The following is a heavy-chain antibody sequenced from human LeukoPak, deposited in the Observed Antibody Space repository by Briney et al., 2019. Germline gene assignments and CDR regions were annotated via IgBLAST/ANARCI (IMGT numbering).Heavy chain of an antibody. CDR1: GFTFSSYW. CDR2: IKQDGSEK. D-gene: IGHD3-3*01. Sequence: PGGSLRLSCAASGFTFSSYWMSWVRQAPGKGLEWVANIKQDGSEKYYVDSVKGRFTISRDNAKNSLYLQMNSLRAEDTAVYYCARMDDFWSGPFDYWGQGTLVTVSS. J-gene: IGHJ4*02. CDR3: ARMDDFWSGPFDY. V-gene: IGHV3-7*01.